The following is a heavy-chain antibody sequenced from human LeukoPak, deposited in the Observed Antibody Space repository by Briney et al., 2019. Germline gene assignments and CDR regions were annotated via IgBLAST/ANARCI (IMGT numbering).Heavy chain of an antibody. CDR1: GFTFSSYW. V-gene: IGHV3-30*03. CDR3: ARVGGSSSVDY. Sequence: GGSLRLSCAASGFTFSSYWMSWVRQAPGKGLEWVAVISYDGSNKYYADSVKGRFTISRDNSKNTLYLQMNSLRAEDTAVYYCARVGGSSSVDYWGQGTLVTVSS. CDR2: ISYDGSNK. D-gene: IGHD1-26*01. J-gene: IGHJ4*02.